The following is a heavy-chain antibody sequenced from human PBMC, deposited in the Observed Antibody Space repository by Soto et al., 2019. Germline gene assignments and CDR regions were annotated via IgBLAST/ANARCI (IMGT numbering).Heavy chain of an antibody. CDR3: AKVHDDFWSGYGY. D-gene: IGHD3-3*01. J-gene: IGHJ4*02. CDR2: VSGRGDNK. CDR1: GFTFSTYA. V-gene: IGHV3-23*01. Sequence: GGSLRLSCAASGFTFSTYAMGWVRQAPGKGLEWVSSVSGRGDNKYYADSVKGRFTISRDNSKNTLVLQMNSLRAEDTAVYYCAKVHDDFWSGYGYWGQGTLVTVSS.